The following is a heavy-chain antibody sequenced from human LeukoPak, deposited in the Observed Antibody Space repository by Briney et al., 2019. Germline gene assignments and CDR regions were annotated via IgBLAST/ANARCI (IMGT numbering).Heavy chain of an antibody. CDR1: AFTFSSYA. J-gene: IGHJ5*01. Sequence: GGSLRLSCAAPAFTFSSYAMSWVRQAPGKGLEWVSAISAGADSTYYADSVQGRFTISRDNSKNTLYLQMSGLRAEDTAVYFCARGAYGDHDSWGQGTLVTVSS. CDR3: ARGAYGDHDS. D-gene: IGHD4-17*01. CDR2: ISAGADST. V-gene: IGHV3-23*01.